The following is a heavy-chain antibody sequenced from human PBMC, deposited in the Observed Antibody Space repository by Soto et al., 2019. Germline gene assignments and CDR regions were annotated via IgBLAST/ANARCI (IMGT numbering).Heavy chain of an antibody. D-gene: IGHD3-16*02. CDR2: IYYTGRT. V-gene: IGHV4-31*03. Sequence: QVQLQESGPGLVKPSQTLSLTCSVSGGAISGGSYWSWIRQYPGEGLEWIGYIYYTGRTYYNPSLKGRIAISVGTSKIHYSLTLISVTAAATAMYYCARPMRLGELSLGYWGQGILVTVSS. CDR1: GGAISGGSY. CDR3: ARPMRLGELSLGY. J-gene: IGHJ4*02.